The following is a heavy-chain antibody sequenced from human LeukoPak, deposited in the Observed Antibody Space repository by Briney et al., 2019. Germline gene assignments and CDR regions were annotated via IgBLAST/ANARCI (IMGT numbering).Heavy chain of an antibody. D-gene: IGHD3-22*01. CDR1: GFTFSSYW. CDR3: AKYYYDSSGYYWSDDAFDI. V-gene: IGHV3-7*01. CDR2: IKQDGSEK. J-gene: IGHJ3*02. Sequence: GGSLRLSCAASGFTFSSYWMSWVRQAPGKGLEWVANIKQDGSEKYYVDSVKGRFTISRDNAKNSQYLQMNSLRAEDTAVHYCAKYYYDSSGYYWSDDAFDIWGQGTMVTVSS.